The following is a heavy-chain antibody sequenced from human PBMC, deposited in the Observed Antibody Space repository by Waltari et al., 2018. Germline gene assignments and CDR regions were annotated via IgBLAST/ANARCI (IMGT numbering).Heavy chain of an antibody. D-gene: IGHD3-3*01. CDR2: INHSGST. CDR1: GGSFSGYY. V-gene: IGHV4-34*01. J-gene: IGHJ4*02. Sequence: QVQLQQWGAGLLKPSETLSLTCAVYGGSFSGYYWSWIRQPPGKGLEWIGEINHSGSTNYNPSLKSRVTISVDTPKNQFSLKLSSVTAADTAVYYCARRGRNRYDFWSGYSDYWGQGTLVTVSS. CDR3: ARRGRNRYDFWSGYSDY.